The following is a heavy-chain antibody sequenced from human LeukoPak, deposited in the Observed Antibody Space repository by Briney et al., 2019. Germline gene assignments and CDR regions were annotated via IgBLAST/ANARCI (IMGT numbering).Heavy chain of an antibody. Sequence: ASVKVSCKASGYTFTSYYMHWVRQAPGQGLEWMGIINPSGGSTSYAQKFQGRVTMTRDTSTSTVYMELSSLRSEDTAVYYCARGVGITSYYYYYMDVWGKGTTVTISS. CDR1: GYTFTSYY. V-gene: IGHV1-46*01. J-gene: IGHJ6*03. CDR2: INPSGGST. D-gene: IGHD1-14*01. CDR3: ARGVGITSYYYYYMDV.